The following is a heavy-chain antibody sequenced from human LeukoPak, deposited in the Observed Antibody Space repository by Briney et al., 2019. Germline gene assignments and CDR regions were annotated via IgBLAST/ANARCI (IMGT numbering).Heavy chain of an antibody. CDR1: GYTFTSYY. D-gene: IGHD6-19*01. CDR3: ARSEQFPYYMDV. CDR2: INPSGGST. J-gene: IGHJ6*03. V-gene: IGHV1-46*01. Sequence: ASVKVSCKASGYTFTSYYMHWVRQAPGQGLEWMGIINPSGGSTSYAQKFQGRVTMTRDTSTSTVYMELSSLRSDDTAVYYCARSEQFPYYMDVWGKGTTVTVSS.